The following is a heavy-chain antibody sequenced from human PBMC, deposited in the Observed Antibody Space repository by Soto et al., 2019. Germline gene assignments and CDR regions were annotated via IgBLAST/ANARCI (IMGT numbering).Heavy chain of an antibody. Sequence: SETLSLTYAGSGGSTSSSNWWSGVRQPPGKWLEWIGEIYHSGSTYYNPSPKLRVTISVEKSKKQFTLKLTSVTAAATAVYYCASYYYDSSGPYYYYYSGMDVWGQGTTVTIAS. CDR3: ASYYYDSSGPYYYYYSGMDV. V-gene: IGHV4-4*02. J-gene: IGHJ6*02. CDR1: GGSTSSSNW. CDR2: IYHSGST. D-gene: IGHD3-22*01.